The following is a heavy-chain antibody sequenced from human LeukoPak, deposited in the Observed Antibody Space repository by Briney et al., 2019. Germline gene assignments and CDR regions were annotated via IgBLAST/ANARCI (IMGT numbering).Heavy chain of an antibody. CDR1: GFTFTTSA. J-gene: IGHJ6*02. V-gene: IGHV1-58*01. CDR2: IVVGSGNT. Sequence: SVKVSCKASGFTFTTSAVQWVRQARGQRLEWIGWIVVGSGNTNYEQKFQERVTITRDMSTSTVYMDLSSQRSEDTAVYYCAAASNYYDRSNYYSYAMDVWGQGTTVTVSS. D-gene: IGHD3-22*01. CDR3: AAASNYYDRSNYYSYAMDV.